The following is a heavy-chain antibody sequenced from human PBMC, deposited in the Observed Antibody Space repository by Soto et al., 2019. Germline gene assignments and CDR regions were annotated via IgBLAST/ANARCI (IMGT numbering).Heavy chain of an antibody. V-gene: IGHV3-33*01. CDR1: GIMFNSHG. CDR2: IWYDGSNK. J-gene: IGHJ4*02. Sequence: QVHLVESGGGVVQPGRSLRISCAASGIMFNSHGMHWIRQAPGKGLEWVAVIWYDGSNKYYADSVKGRFTISRDNSKNTLYLQMNSLRVEDTAVYYCGPDTLDYWGQGTLVTVSS. CDR3: GPDTLDY.